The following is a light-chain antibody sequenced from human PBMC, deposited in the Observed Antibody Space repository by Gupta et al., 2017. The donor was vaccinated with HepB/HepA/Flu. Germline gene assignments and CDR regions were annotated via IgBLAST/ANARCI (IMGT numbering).Light chain of an antibody. Sequence: QPVLTQSPSASASLGASVKLTCTLSSGHSSNAIAWHQQQPQKGPRYLMRRNSDGSHSKGDGIPDRFSGSSSGAARYLTISNLQSEDEGDYYCQAWDTGILVFGTGTKVTFL. CDR3: QAWDTGILV. J-gene: IGLJ1*01. V-gene: IGLV4-69*01. CDR2: RNSDGSH. CDR1: SGHSSNA.